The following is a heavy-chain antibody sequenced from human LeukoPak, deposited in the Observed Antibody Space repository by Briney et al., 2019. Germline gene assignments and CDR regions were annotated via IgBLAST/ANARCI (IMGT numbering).Heavy chain of an antibody. Sequence: GGSLRLSCAASGFTFSDYYMSWIRQAPGKGLEWVSYISSSSVYTNYADSVKGRFTISRDSAKNSLYLQMGSLREEDTAVYYCARGYCSSTDCHLARHFEYWGQGTLVTVSS. D-gene: IGHD2-2*01. CDR1: GFTFSDYY. J-gene: IGHJ4*02. V-gene: IGHV3-11*06. CDR3: ARGYCSSTDCHLARHFEY. CDR2: ISSSSVYT.